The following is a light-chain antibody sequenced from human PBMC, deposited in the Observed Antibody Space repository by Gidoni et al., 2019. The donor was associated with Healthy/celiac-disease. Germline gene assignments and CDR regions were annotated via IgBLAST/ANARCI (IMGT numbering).Light chain of an antibody. CDR2: GAS. CDR1: QSVSSSY. Sequence: ESVLTQSPGTLSLSPGERATLSCRASQSVSSSYLAWYQQKPGQAPRLLIYGASSRATGIPDRFSGRGSGTDFTLTISRLEPEDFAVYYCQQYGSSPYTFGQGTKLEIK. CDR3: QQYGSSPYT. V-gene: IGKV3-20*01. J-gene: IGKJ2*01.